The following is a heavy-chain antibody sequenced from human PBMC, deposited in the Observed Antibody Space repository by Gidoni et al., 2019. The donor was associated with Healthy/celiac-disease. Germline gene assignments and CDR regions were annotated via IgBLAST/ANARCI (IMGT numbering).Heavy chain of an antibody. J-gene: IGHJ6*02. Sequence: QVQLVESGGGVVQPGRSLRLSCAASGFTFSSYGMHWVRQAPGKGLEWVAVIWYDGSNKYYADSVKGRFTISRDNSKNTLYLQMNSLRAEDTAVYYCARAGIRCGGSCYSRVLSYYYYGMDVWGQGTTVTVSS. CDR3: ARAGIRCGGSCYSRVLSYYYYGMDV. D-gene: IGHD2-15*01. CDR2: IWYDGSNK. V-gene: IGHV3-33*01. CDR1: GFTFSSYG.